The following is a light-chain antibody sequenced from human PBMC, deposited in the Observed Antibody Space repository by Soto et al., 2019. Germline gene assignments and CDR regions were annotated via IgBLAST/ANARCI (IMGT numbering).Light chain of an antibody. CDR3: QQYCSSSWT. V-gene: IGKV3-11*01. CDR1: QSVSNY. CDR2: DAS. J-gene: IGKJ1*01. Sequence: DIVLTQSPGTLSLSPGDRATLSCRASQSVSNYVAWYQQRPGQAPRLLIYDASNRATGIPARFSGSGSGTDFTLTISSLEPEDFAVYYCQQYCSSSWTFGQGTKVEIK.